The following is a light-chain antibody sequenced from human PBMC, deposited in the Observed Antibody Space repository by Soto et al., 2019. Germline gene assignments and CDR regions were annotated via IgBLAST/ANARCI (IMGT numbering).Light chain of an antibody. CDR1: QGIRSD. CDR3: LQDFRYPWT. V-gene: IGKV1-6*02. Sequence: AIQMTQSPSSLSASVGDRVTITCRASQGIRSDLGWFQQKPGKAPKSLIYADSKLHSGVPSRFSGTASGREFSLTISGLQPDDFATYYCLQDFRYPWTFGQGTKVE. J-gene: IGKJ1*01. CDR2: ADS.